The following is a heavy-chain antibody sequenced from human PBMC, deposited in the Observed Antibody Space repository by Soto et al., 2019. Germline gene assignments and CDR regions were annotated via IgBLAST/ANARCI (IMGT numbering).Heavy chain of an antibody. J-gene: IGHJ5*02. CDR2: ISGSGGST. CDR1: GFTFSSYA. D-gene: IGHD1-20*01. V-gene: IGHV3-23*01. Sequence: EVQLLESGGGLVQPGGSLRLSCAASGFTFSSYAMSWVRQAPGKGLEWVSAISGSGGSTYYADSVKSRFTISRDNSKNTLYLQMNSLRAEDTAVYYCAKDFFGITGTKKTNWFDPWGQGTLVTVSS. CDR3: AKDFFGITGTKKTNWFDP.